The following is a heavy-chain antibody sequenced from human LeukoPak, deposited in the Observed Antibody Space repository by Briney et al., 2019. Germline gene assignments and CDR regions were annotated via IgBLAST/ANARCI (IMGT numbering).Heavy chain of an antibody. CDR3: ARDGYCSSTSCYEGSDYYGMDV. D-gene: IGHD2-2*03. Sequence: ASVKVSCKASGGTFSSYAISWVRQAPGQGLEWMGWINPNSGGTNYAQKFQGWVTMTRDTSISTAYMELSRLRSDDTAVYYCARDGYCSSTSCYEGSDYYGMDVWGQGTTVTVSS. V-gene: IGHV1-2*04. CDR1: GGTFSSYA. J-gene: IGHJ6*02. CDR2: INPNSGGT.